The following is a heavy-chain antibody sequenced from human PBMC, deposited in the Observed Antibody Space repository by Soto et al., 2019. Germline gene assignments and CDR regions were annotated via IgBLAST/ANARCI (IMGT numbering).Heavy chain of an antibody. J-gene: IGHJ6*02. CDR3: ARDQRYDFWSGLPYHYGMDV. D-gene: IGHD3-3*01. V-gene: IGHV1-18*01. CDR2: ISAYNGNT. Sequence: ASVKGSCKASGYTFTSYGISWVRQAPGQGLEWMGWISAYNGNTNYAQKLQGRVTMTTDTSTSTAYMELRSLRSDDTAVYYCARDQRYDFWSGLPYHYGMDVWGQGTTVTVSS. CDR1: GYTFTSYG.